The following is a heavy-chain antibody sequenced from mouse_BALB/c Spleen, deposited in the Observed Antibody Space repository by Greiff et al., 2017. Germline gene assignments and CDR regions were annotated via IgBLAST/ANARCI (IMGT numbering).Heavy chain of an antibody. J-gene: IGHJ1*01. Sequence: EVKLVESGGGLVQPGRSRKLSCAASGFTFSSFGMHWVRQAPEKGLEWVAYISSGSSTIYYADTVKGRFTISRDNPKNTLFLQMTSLRSEDTAMYYCARSDGYWYFDVWGAGTTVTVSS. CDR2: ISSGSSTI. CDR3: ARSDGYWYFDV. V-gene: IGHV5-17*02. CDR1: GFTFSSFG.